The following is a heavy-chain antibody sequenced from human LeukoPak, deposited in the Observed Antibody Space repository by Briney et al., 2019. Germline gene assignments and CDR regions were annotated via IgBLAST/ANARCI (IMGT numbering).Heavy chain of an antibody. CDR2: IYYSGST. J-gene: IGHJ3*02. CDR1: GGSISSYY. CDR3: ARGRFLDAFDI. D-gene: IGHD3-3*01. Sequence: SETLSLTCTVSGGSISSYYWSWIRQPPGKGLEWIGYIYYSGSTKYKPSLKSRVTISVGTSKNQFSLKLSSVTAADTAVYYCARGRFLDAFDIWGQGTMVTVSS. V-gene: IGHV4-59*01.